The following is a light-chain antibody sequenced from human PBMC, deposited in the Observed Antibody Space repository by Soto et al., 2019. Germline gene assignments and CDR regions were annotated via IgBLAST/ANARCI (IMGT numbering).Light chain of an antibody. CDR2: DVS. V-gene: IGLV2-14*01. Sequence: QSVLTQPASVSGSPGQSITISCTGTRSDIGGYDLVSWYQQHPGKAPKLMIYDVSHRPSGVSNRFSGSKSGNTASLTISGLQAEDESDYYCSSYTSSSALVVFGTGTKLTVL. J-gene: IGLJ1*01. CDR1: RSDIGGYDL. CDR3: SSYTSSSALVV.